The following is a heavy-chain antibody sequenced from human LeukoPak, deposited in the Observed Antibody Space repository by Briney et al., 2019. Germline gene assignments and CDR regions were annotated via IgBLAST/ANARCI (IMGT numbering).Heavy chain of an antibody. CDR3: ARTTYDFWSGYLRWGKIDY. J-gene: IGHJ4*02. Sequence: PGGPLRLSCAASGFTFSDYYMSWIRQAPGKGLEWVSYISSSGSTIYYADSVKGRFTISRDNAKNSLYLQMNSLRAEDTAVYYCARTTYDFWSGYLRWGKIDYWGQGTLVTVSS. CDR1: GFTFSDYY. CDR2: ISSSGSTI. V-gene: IGHV3-11*01. D-gene: IGHD3-3*01.